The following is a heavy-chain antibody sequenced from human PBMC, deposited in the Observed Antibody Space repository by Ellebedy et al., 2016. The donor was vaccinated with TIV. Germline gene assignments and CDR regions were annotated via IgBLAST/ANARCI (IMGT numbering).Heavy chain of an antibody. CDR3: ARGGYSYPEDFDF. J-gene: IGHJ4*02. CDR2: MNPNSGNT. CDR1: GYIFSTYD. D-gene: IGHD5-18*01. Sequence: ASVKVSCKASGYIFSTYDINWVRQATGQGLEWMGWMNPNSGNTDYAQKFQDRVIMTRDTSINTAYMELYSLTSEDTAVYYCARGGYSYPEDFDFWGQGTLVTVSS. V-gene: IGHV1-8*01.